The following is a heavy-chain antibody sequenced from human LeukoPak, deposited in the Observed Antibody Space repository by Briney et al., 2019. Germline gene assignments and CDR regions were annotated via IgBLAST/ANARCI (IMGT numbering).Heavy chain of an antibody. Sequence: PGGSLRLSCAASGFTFSSYSMNWVRQAPGKGLEWVSSISSSSSYIYYADSVKGRFTISRDNAKNSLYLQMDSLGAEDTAVYYCARLQGYCSSTSCPDYWGQGTLVTVSS. CDR3: ARLQGYCSSTSCPDY. V-gene: IGHV3-21*01. CDR1: GFTFSSYS. D-gene: IGHD2-2*01. CDR2: ISSSSSYI. J-gene: IGHJ4*02.